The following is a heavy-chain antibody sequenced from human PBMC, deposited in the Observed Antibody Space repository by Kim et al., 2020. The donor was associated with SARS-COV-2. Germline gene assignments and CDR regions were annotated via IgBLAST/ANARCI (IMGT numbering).Heavy chain of an antibody. J-gene: IGHJ4*02. CDR3: AHNEKLDLWFGELYCSY. Sequence: SGPTLVNPTQTLTLTCTFSGFSLSTSGVGVGWIRQPPGKALEWLALIYWDDDKRYSPSLKSRLTITKDTSKNQVVLTMTNMDPVDTATYYCAHNEKLDLWFGELYCSYWGQGTLVTVSS. D-gene: IGHD3-10*01. V-gene: IGHV2-5*02. CDR1: GFSLSTSGVG. CDR2: IYWDDDK.